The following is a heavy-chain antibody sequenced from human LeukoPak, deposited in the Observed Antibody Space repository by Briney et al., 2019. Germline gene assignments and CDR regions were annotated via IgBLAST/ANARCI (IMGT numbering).Heavy chain of an antibody. CDR2: ISWNSGSI. CDR3: AKDSKGCSGGSCYLEGNWFDP. V-gene: IGHV3-9*01. Sequence: PGRSLRLSCAASGFTFDDYAMHWVRQAPGKGLEWVSGISWNSGSIGYADSVKDRFTISRDNAKNSLYLQMNSLRAEDTALYYCAKDSKGCSGGSCYLEGNWFDPWGQGTLVTVSS. J-gene: IGHJ5*02. CDR1: GFTFDDYA. D-gene: IGHD2-15*01.